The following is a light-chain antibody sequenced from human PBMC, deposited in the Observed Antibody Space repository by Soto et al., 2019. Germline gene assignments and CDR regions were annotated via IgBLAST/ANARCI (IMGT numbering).Light chain of an antibody. CDR1: QRINNY. J-gene: IGKJ4*01. CDR2: AAS. Sequence: DIQMTQSPSSLSASVGDRVTITCRASQRINNYLNWYQQKPGKAPNLLIYAASSLQSGVPSSFSGSGSGTDFTLTISSLQPEDFATYYCQQSYSTPRGLTFGGGTKVEIK. CDR3: QQSYSTPRGLT. V-gene: IGKV1-39*01.